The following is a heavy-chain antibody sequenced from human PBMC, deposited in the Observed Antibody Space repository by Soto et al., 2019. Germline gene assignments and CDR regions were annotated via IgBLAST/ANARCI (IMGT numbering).Heavy chain of an antibody. CDR3: AKDMVDYSNYYYMDV. J-gene: IGHJ6*03. CDR2: ISWNSGSI. Sequence: SLRLSCAASGFTFDDYAMHWVRQAPGKGLEWVSGISWNSGSIGYADSVKGRFTISRDNAKNSLYLQMNSLRAEDTALYYCAKDMVDYSNYYYMDVWGKGTTVTVSS. D-gene: IGHD4-4*01. CDR1: GFTFDDYA. V-gene: IGHV3-9*01.